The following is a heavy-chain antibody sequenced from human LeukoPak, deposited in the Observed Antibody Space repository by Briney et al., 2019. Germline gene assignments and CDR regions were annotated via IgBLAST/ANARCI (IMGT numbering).Heavy chain of an antibody. J-gene: IGHJ4*02. CDR1: GFTFSSYS. Sequence: GGSLRLSCAVSGFTFSSYSMSWVCQAPGKGLEWVSVIYSGGSTYYADSVKGRFTISRDNSKNTLYLQMNSLRAEDTAVYYCARDTGYSSGSEGGFFDYWGQGTLVTVSS. D-gene: IGHD6-19*01. CDR3: ARDTGYSSGSEGGFFDY. V-gene: IGHV3-53*01. CDR2: IYSGGST.